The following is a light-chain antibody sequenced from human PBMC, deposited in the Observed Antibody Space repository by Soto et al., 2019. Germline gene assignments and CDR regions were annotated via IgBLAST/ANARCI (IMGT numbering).Light chain of an antibody. CDR1: HTVGSY. J-gene: IGKJ1*01. Sequence: EIVLTQSPATLSLSPGERATLSCRASHTVGSYLAWFQQTPGQAPRLLIHDTSNRAAGIPARFSGSGSGTDFTLTISSLETEDFAIYYCQQRSDWPPTFGQGTKVEIK. CDR2: DTS. CDR3: QQRSDWPPT. V-gene: IGKV3-11*01.